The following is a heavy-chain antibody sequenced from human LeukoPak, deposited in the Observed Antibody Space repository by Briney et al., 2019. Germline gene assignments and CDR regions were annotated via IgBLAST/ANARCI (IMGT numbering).Heavy chain of an antibody. CDR3: TTDLYYDILTGYYIQKDY. Sequence: GGSLSLSCAAPGSTLSNPGLSGVRRAPGKGRRGVARFKSKLVGGTTDYAAPVKGRFTISRDDSKNTLYLQMNSLKTEDTAVYYCTTDLYYDILTGYYIQKDYWGQGTLVTVSS. V-gene: IGHV3-15*01. CDR2: FKSKLVGGTT. J-gene: IGHJ4*02. CDR1: GSTLSNPG. D-gene: IGHD3-9*01.